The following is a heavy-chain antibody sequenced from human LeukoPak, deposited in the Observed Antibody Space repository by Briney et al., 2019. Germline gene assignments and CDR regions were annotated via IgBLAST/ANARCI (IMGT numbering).Heavy chain of an antibody. V-gene: IGHV3-23*01. CDR1: GFTFSSYA. CDR2: ISGSGGST. CDR3: AKAAGTGVYNWFDP. J-gene: IGHJ5*02. D-gene: IGHD2-8*02. Sequence: HPGGSLRLSCAASGFTFSSYAMSWIRQAPGKGLEWVSAISGSGGSTYYADSVKGRFTISRDNSKNTLYPQMNSLRAEDTAVYYCAKAAGTGVYNWFDPWGQGTLVTVSS.